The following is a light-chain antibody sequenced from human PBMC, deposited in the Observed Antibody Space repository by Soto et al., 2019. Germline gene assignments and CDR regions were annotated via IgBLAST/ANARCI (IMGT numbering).Light chain of an antibody. J-gene: IGLJ3*02. CDR1: SSDVGSYNL. V-gene: IGLV2-23*02. CDR2: EVS. CDR3: CSYAGSSSWV. Sequence: QSVLTQPASVSGSPGQSITISCTGTSSDVGSYNLVSWYQQHPGKAPKLMIYEVSKRPSGVSNRFSGSKSGNTASLTISGLQAEDEADYYCCSYAGSSSWVFRGGTKVTVL.